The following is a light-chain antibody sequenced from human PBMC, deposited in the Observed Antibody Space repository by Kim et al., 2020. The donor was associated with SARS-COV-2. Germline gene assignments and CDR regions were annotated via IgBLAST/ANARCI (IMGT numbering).Light chain of an antibody. CDR2: DAS. V-gene: IGKV1-27*01. J-gene: IGKJ1*01. CDR3: QDYHSDPWT. CDR1: QSISNN. Sequence: VGDRVTMTCRASQSISNNLVWYQQRPGEVPKLVIYDASTLRSGVPSRFSGSRSGADFTLTIGSLQPEDVATYYCQDYHSDPWTFGQGTKVDI.